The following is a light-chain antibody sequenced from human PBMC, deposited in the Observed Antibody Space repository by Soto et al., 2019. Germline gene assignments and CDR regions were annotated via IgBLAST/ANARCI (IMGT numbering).Light chain of an antibody. CDR2: TNN. Sequence: QSVLTQPPSASGTPGQRVTVSCSGSTSDIGTNAVNWFQHLPGTAPRLLIYTNNQRPSGVPDRFSGSKSDTSASLAISGLQSEDEATYYCATWHDSFYVFGTGTKLTVL. J-gene: IGLJ1*01. CDR1: TSDIGTNA. V-gene: IGLV1-44*01. CDR3: ATWHDSFYV.